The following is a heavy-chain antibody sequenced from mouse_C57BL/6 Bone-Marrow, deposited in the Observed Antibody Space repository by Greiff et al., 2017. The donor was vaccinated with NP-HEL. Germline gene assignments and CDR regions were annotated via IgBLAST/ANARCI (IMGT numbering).Heavy chain of an antibody. CDR2: IYPGSGNT. J-gene: IGHJ3*01. Sequence: QVQLQQSGAELVRPGASVKLSCKASGYTFTDYYINWVKQRPGQGLEWIARIYPGSGNTYYNEKFKGKATLTAEKSSSTAYMQLSSLTSEGSAVYFCARESLLWLRSWFAYWGQGTLVTVSA. V-gene: IGHV1-76*01. CDR1: GYTFTDYY. D-gene: IGHD2-9*01. CDR3: ARESLLWLRSWFAY.